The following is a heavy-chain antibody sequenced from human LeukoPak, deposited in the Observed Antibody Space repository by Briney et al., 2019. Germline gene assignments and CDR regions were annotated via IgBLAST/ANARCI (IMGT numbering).Heavy chain of an antibody. D-gene: IGHD7-27*01. CDR2: IGLGSTTI. V-gene: IGHV3-48*02. CDR1: GFTFNDYS. CDR3: ARDQNWAFDY. J-gene: IGHJ4*02. Sequence: PGGSLRLSCAASGFTFNDYSMNWVRQAPGKGLEWVSYIGLGSTTIYYADSVRGRFTISRDNAKNSLYLQMNSLRDEDTALYYCARDQNWAFDYWGQGTLVTVSS.